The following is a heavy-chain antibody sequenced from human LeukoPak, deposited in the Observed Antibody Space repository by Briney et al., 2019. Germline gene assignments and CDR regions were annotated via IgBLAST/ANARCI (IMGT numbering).Heavy chain of an antibody. CDR1: GFTFTNAW. CDR2: ISSSSSYI. V-gene: IGHV3-21*01. Sequence: GGSLRLSCAASGFTFTNAWMSWVRQAPGKGLEWVSSISSSSSYIYYADSVKGRFTISRDNAKNSLYLQMNSLRAEDTAVYYCARDGSYSSSWYFDYWGQGTLVTVSS. D-gene: IGHD6-13*01. CDR3: ARDGSYSSSWYFDY. J-gene: IGHJ4*02.